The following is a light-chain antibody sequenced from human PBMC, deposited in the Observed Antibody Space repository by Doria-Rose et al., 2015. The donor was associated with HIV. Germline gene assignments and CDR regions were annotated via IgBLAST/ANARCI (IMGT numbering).Light chain of an antibody. J-gene: IGKJ3*01. CDR3: QQYYDTPS. V-gene: IGKV4-1*01. Sequence: DIRVTQSPESLGMSLGERATLNCKSNQSLLYTSKNYLAWYQQKPGQPPKLLIYWASTRQSGVPARFSGSGSGTDFTLTISSLEAEGVAVYYCQQYYDTPSFGPGTTVDTK. CDR2: WAS. CDR1: QSLLYTSKNY.